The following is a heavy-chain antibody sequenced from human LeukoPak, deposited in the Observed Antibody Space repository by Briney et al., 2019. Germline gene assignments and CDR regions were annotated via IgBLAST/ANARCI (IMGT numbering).Heavy chain of an antibody. D-gene: IGHD1-14*01. J-gene: IGHJ6*02. Sequence: SETLSLTCTVSGGSISSYYWSWIRQPPGKGLEWIGCIYYSGSTNYNPSLKSRVTISVDTSKNQFSLKLSSVTAADSAVYYCARHGPKLRTGYYYYGMDVWGQGTTVTVSS. CDR3: ARHGPKLRTGYYYYGMDV. CDR1: GGSISSYY. CDR2: IYYSGST. V-gene: IGHV4-59*08.